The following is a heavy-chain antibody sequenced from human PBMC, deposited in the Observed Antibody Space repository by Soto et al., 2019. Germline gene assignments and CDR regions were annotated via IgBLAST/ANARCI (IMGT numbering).Heavy chain of an antibody. Sequence: PGGSLRLSCAASGFTFSSYGMHWVRQAPGKGLEWVAVISYGGSNKYYADSVKGRFTISRDNSKNTLYLQMNSLRAEDTAVYYCAKDLSPYSSGYYHHWGQGTLVTVSS. J-gene: IGHJ4*02. D-gene: IGHD3-22*01. CDR1: GFTFSSYG. CDR3: AKDLSPYSSGYYHH. V-gene: IGHV3-30*18. CDR2: ISYGGSNK.